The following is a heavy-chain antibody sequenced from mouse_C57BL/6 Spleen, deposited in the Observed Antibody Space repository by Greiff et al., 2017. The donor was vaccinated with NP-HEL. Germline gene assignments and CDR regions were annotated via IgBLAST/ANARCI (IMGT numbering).Heavy chain of an antibody. D-gene: IGHD3-1*01. V-gene: IGHV1-80*01. CDR3: ARSGPLAWCAY. CDR2: IYPGDGDT. CDR1: GYAFSSYW. Sequence: QVQRVESGAELVKPGASVKISCKASGYAFSSYWMNWVKQRPGKGLEWIGQIYPGDGDTNYNGKFKGKATLTADKSSSTAYMQLSSLTSEDSAVYFCARSGPLAWCAYWGQGTLVTVSA. J-gene: IGHJ3*01.